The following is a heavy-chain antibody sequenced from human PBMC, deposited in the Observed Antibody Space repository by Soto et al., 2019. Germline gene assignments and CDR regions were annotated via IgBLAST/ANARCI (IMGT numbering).Heavy chain of an antibody. Sequence: HVQLMQSGGELKKPGASVKVSCNTSGYTFNTYFITWVRQAPGQGLEWMGWISPHNGNTNYAEKFQGRVTMTTDTITKTAYMELRNLRFDDTAVYYCARDTSNSFDYWGQGTLVTVSS. V-gene: IGHV1-18*01. CDR1: GYTFNTYF. D-gene: IGHD2-2*01. J-gene: IGHJ4*02. CDR2: ISPHNGNT. CDR3: ARDTSNSFDY.